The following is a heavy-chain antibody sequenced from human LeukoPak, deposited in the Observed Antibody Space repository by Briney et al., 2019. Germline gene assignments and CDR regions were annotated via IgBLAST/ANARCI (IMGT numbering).Heavy chain of an antibody. D-gene: IGHD3-9*01. Sequence: GGSLRLSCAVSGFTFSSYSMNWVRQAPGKGLEWVSSISSSSSYIYYADSVKGRFTISRDNAKNSLYLQMNSLRAEDTAVYYCARDLGDILTGYLGGAFDIWGQGTMVTVSS. CDR3: ARDLGDILTGYLGGAFDI. J-gene: IGHJ3*02. CDR1: GFTFSSYS. V-gene: IGHV3-21*01. CDR2: ISSSSSYI.